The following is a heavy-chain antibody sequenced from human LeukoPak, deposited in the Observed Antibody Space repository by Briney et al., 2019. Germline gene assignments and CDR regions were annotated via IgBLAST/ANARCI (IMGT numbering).Heavy chain of an antibody. D-gene: IGHD6-13*01. CDR3: ASLLTYSSSWYYFDY. Sequence: PSETLSLTCTVSGGSINSGSYYWSWIRQPPGKGLEWIGYIYYSGSTNYNPSLKSRVTISVDTSRNQFSLKVSSVTAADTAVYYCASLLTYSSSWYYFDYWGQGTLATVSS. J-gene: IGHJ4*02. V-gene: IGHV4-61*01. CDR2: IYYSGST. CDR1: GGSINSGSYY.